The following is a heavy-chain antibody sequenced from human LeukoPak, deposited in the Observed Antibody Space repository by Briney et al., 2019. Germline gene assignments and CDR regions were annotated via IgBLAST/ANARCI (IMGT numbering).Heavy chain of an antibody. CDR3: ARKGRYCSSTNCPFDY. D-gene: IGHD2-2*01. CDR1: GYSFTSYW. CDR2: IYPGDSDT. V-gene: IGHV5-51*01. Sequence: GESLKISCTGSGYSFTSYWIGWVRQMPGKGLEWMAIIYPGDSDTRYSPSFQGQVTISADKSISIAYLQWSSLKASDTAMYYCARKGRYCSSTNCPFDYWGQGTLVTVSS. J-gene: IGHJ4*02.